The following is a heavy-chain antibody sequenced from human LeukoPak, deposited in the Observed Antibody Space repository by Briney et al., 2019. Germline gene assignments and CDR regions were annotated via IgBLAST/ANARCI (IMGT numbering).Heavy chain of an antibody. J-gene: IGHJ4*02. D-gene: IGHD6-19*01. V-gene: IGHV3-21*01. Sequence: AGGSLRLSCAASGFTFSSYSMNWVRQAPGKGLEWVSSISSSSSYIYYADSVKGRFTISRDNAKNSLYLQRNSLRAEDTAVYYCARGTYSSGWYAYDYWGQGTLVTVSS. CDR1: GFTFSSYS. CDR2: ISSSSSYI. CDR3: ARGTYSSGWYAYDY.